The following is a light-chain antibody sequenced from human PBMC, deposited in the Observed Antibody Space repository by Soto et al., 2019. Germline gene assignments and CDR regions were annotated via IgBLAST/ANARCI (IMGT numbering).Light chain of an antibody. CDR3: HQYKSYLYS. CDR1: QTIGTW. J-gene: IGKJ2*01. V-gene: IGKV1-5*01. Sequence: DIQMTQSPSTLSATVGDRVTITCRASQTIGTWLAWYQHKPGKAPKFLIYYASSLETGVPSRFSGSGSGTEFTLTITNLQPEDFATYYCHQYKSYLYSFGQGTKLEI. CDR2: YAS.